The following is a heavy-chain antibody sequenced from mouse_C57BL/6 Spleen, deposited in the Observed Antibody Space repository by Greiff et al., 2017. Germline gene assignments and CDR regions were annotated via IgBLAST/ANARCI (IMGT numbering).Heavy chain of an antibody. CDR2: INPSTGGT. D-gene: IGHD2-1*01. V-gene: IGHV1-42*01. CDR3: ARSGGNLRYFDY. CDR1: GYSFTGYY. J-gene: IGHJ2*01. Sequence: VQLQQSGPELVKPGASVKISCKASGYSFTGYYMNWVKQSPEKSLEWIGEINPSTGGTTYNQKFKAKATLTVDKSSSTAYMQLKSLTSEDSAVYYYARSGGNLRYFDYWGQGTTLTVSS.